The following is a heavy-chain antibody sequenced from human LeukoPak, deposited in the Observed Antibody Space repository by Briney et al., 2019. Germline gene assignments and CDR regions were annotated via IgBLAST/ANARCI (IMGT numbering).Heavy chain of an antibody. D-gene: IGHD3-16*01. CDR2: IYSGGST. CDR3: AGGQMQLWPFLGF. CDR1: GFTVSSNY. Sequence: PGGSLRLSCAASGFTVSSNYMSWVRQAPGKGLEWVSVIYSGGSTYYADSVKGRFTISRDNSKNTLYLQMNSLRAEDTAVYYCAGGQMQLWPFLGFWGQGTLVTVSS. V-gene: IGHV3-66*01. J-gene: IGHJ4*02.